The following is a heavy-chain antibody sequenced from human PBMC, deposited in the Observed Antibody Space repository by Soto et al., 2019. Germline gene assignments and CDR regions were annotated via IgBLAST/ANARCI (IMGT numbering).Heavy chain of an antibody. Sequence: QMQLQESGSGLVKPSQTLSLTCAVSDGSLSSSGYSWGWIRQPPEKGLEWIGYIYHSGSTYYNPSLAGRVTISVDRSKNQFSLKLSSVTAADTAVYYCARVGYSGSSWGQGTLVTVSS. D-gene: IGHD5-12*01. CDR3: ARVGYSGSS. V-gene: IGHV4-30-2*01. CDR1: DGSLSSSGYS. J-gene: IGHJ5*02. CDR2: IYHSGST.